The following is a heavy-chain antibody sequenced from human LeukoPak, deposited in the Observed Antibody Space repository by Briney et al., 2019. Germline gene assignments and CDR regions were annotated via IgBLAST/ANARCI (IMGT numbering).Heavy chain of an antibody. CDR3: AKDGDDCIDY. CDR1: GFTFNRRG. V-gene: IGHV3-30*02. Sequence: GGSLRLSCAASGFTFNRRGMHWVRQAPGKGLEWVAFIRYDGGETFYADFVKGRFTISRDNSKNTLSLQLNTLRPEDTALYYCAKDGDDCIDYWGQGTLVTVSS. D-gene: IGHD2-21*01. CDR2: IRYDGGET. J-gene: IGHJ4*02.